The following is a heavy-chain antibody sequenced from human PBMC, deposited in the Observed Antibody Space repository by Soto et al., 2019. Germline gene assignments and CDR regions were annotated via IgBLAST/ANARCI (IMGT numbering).Heavy chain of an antibody. CDR1: GFTVSSNY. CDR3: AHRYSSSWPFLY. D-gene: IGHD6-13*01. Sequence: GGSLRLSCAASGFTVSSNYMSWVRQAPGKGLEWASVIYSGGSTYYADSVKSRLTITKDTSKNQVVLTMTNMDPVDTATYYCAHRYSSSWPFLYWGQGTLVTVSS. V-gene: IGHV3-53*05. CDR2: IYSGGST. J-gene: IGHJ4*02.